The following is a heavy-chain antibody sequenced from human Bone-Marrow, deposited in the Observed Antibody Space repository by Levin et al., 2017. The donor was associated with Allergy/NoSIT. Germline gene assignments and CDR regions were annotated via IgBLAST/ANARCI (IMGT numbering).Heavy chain of an antibody. CDR3: ARDAETYYYGSGSYDPGFETQYYFDY. Sequence: GESLKISCAASGFTFSSYWMSWVRQAPGKGLEWVANIKQDGSEKYYVDSVKGRFTISRDNAKNSLYLQMNSLRAEDTAVYYCARDAETYYYGSGSYDPGFETQYYFDYWGQGTLVTVSS. J-gene: IGHJ4*02. V-gene: IGHV3-7*01. CDR1: GFTFSSYW. D-gene: IGHD3-10*01. CDR2: IKQDGSEK.